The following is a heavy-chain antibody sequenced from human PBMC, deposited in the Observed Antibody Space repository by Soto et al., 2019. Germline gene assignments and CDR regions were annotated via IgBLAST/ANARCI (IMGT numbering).Heavy chain of an antibody. V-gene: IGHV3-23*01. CDR3: AKNPGYYYDSTGYHFDY. CDR2: ISYGGGTT. J-gene: IGHJ4*02. CDR1: EFTFSNYA. D-gene: IGHD3-22*01. Sequence: GGSLRLSCAASEFTFSNYAMSWVRQAPGKGLEWVSAISYGGGTTYYADSVRSRFTISRDNSKNTLYLQMNSLRAEDTAVYYCAKNPGYYYDSTGYHFDYWGQGTLVTVSS.